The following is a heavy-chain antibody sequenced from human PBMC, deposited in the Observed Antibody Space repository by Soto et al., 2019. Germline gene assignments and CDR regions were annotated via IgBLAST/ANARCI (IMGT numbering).Heavy chain of an antibody. D-gene: IGHD4-17*01. CDR2: IYHSGST. CDR1: GGSISSGGYS. V-gene: IGHV4-30-2*01. J-gene: IGHJ6*02. Sequence: SETLSLTCAVSGGSISSGGYSWSWIRQPPGKGLEWIGYIYHSGSTYYNPSLKSRVTISVDRSKNQFSLKLSSVTAADTAVYYCARGHYGDYGYYYYGMDVWGQGTTVTVSS. CDR3: ARGHYGDYGYYYYGMDV.